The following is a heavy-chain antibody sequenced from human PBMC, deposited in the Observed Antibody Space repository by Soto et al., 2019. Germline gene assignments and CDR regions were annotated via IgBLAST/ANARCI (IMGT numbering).Heavy chain of an antibody. CDR2: IYYSGST. CDR3: AGYNWNYYFDP. Sequence: SETLSLTCTVSRGSISSGDYYWSWIRQPPGKGLEWIGYIYYSGSTYYNPSLKSRVTISIDTSKSQFSLNLNSMTAADTAVYYCAGYNWNYYFDPWGQGTLVTVSS. J-gene: IGHJ5*02. CDR1: RGSISSGDYY. D-gene: IGHD1-7*01. V-gene: IGHV4-30-4*02.